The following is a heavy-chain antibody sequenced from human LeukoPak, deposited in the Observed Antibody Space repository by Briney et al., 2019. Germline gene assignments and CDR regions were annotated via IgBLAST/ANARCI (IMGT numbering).Heavy chain of an antibody. CDR3: ARGKSGYDYGLDY. CDR1: GGTFSSHA. D-gene: IGHD5-12*01. Sequence: SVKVSCKASGGTFSSHAISWVRQAPGQGLEWVGGLIPVFGTTNYAEKFQGRVTITTDESTRTSYMELRSLKSDDTAVYYCARGKSGYDYGLDYWGQGTLVIVSS. CDR2: LIPVFGTT. J-gene: IGHJ4*02. V-gene: IGHV1-69*05.